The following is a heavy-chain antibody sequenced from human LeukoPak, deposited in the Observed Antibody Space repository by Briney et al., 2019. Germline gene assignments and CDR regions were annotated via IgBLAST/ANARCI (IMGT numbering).Heavy chain of an antibody. V-gene: IGHV4-59*01. CDR1: GDSISSYY. CDR2: IYYSGST. CDR3: ARGSPFGDY. D-gene: IGHD3-10*01. J-gene: IGHJ4*02. Sequence: KPSETLSLTCTVSGDSISSYYWSWIRQPPGKGLEWVGYIYYSGSTNYDPSLKSRVTISVDTSKNQFALKLRSVTAADTAVYYCARGSPFGDYWGQGTLVTVSS.